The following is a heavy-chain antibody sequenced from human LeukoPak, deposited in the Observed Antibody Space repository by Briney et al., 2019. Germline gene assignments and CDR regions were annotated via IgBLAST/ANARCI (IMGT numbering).Heavy chain of an antibody. CDR2: INSDGSIT. CDR1: GFTFTTYW. CDR3: ARERQTGYYGMDV. Sequence: PGGSLRLSCAASGFTFTTYWMHWVRQAPGKGLVWVSHINSDGSITSYADSVKGRFTISRDNSKNTLYLQMNSLRAEDTAVYYCARERQTGYYGMDVWGQGTTVTVSS. V-gene: IGHV3-74*01. J-gene: IGHJ6*02. D-gene: IGHD1-14*01.